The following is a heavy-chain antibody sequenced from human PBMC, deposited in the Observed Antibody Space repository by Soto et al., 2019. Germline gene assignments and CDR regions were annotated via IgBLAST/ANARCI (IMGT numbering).Heavy chain of an antibody. Sequence: LRLSCAASGFTFSSLGMHWVRQAPGKGLEWVAVIWYDGSSTYYADSVKGRFTISRDNSKNTLYLQMNSLRVEDTAVYYCAKPRGGQPGPFDDWGQGTLVTVSS. D-gene: IGHD3-16*01. V-gene: IGHV3-33*06. CDR1: GFTFSSLG. J-gene: IGHJ4*02. CDR3: AKPRGGQPGPFDD. CDR2: IWYDGSST.